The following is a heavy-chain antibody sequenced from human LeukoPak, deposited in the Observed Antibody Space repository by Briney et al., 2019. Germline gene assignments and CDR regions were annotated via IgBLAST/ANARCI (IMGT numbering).Heavy chain of an antibody. CDR2: ISYDGSNK. D-gene: IGHD3-10*01. Sequence: GSLRLSCAASGFTFSSYAMHWVRQAPGKGLEWVAVISYDGSNKYYADSVKGRFTISRDNSKNTLYLQMNSLRAEDTAVYYCARDRIEWFGELFLDYWGQGTLVTVSS. CDR3: ARDRIEWFGELFLDY. J-gene: IGHJ4*02. CDR1: GFTFSSYA. V-gene: IGHV3-30*04.